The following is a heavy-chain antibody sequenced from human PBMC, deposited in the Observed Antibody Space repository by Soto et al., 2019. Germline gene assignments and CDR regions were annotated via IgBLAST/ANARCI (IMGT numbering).Heavy chain of an antibody. CDR2: IGPYDRKT. V-gene: IGHV1-18*01. J-gene: IGHJ4*02. CDR3: ARDPSGDVVPAASDS. D-gene: IGHD2-2*01. Sequence: ASVKVSCKTSGYTFSNYGISWVRQAPGQGLEWMGWIGPYDRKTDYAQNFQGRVTMTADTSTSTAYMELRSLRSDDTAVYYCARDPSGDVVPAASDSWGQGTLVTVSS. CDR1: GYTFSNYG.